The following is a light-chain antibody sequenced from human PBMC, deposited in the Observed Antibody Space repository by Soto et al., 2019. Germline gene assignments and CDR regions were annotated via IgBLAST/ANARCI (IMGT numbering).Light chain of an antibody. CDR1: QSVSSN. Sequence: EIVMTQSPATLSVSPGERATLSCRASQSVSSNLAWYQQKPGQAPRLLIYGASTRATGIPARFSGSGSGTEFTLTSSSLQSEDFAVDYCQQYNNWPSYTFGQGTKLEI. CDR3: QQYNNWPSYT. CDR2: GAS. V-gene: IGKV3-15*01. J-gene: IGKJ2*01.